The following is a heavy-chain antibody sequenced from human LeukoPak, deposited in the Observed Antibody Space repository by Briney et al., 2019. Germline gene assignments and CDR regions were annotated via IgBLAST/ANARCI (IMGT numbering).Heavy chain of an antibody. J-gene: IGHJ3*02. CDR3: ARRVKLGYCSSTRCFTLPDAFDI. Sequence: EGLKISCTGSGYSFTSYCISWVRQAPGKGLEWMGRLDPSDSYTNYSPSAQGHVGISADKSTSTAYLKWRSLAASDTAMYYCARRVKLGYCSSTRCFTLPDAFDIWGQGRMVSVSS. V-gene: IGHV5-10-1*01. CDR1: GYSFTSYC. D-gene: IGHD2-2*02. CDR2: LDPSDSYT.